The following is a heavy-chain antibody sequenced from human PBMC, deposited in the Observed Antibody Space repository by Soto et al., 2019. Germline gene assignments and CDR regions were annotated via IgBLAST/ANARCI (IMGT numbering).Heavy chain of an antibody. D-gene: IGHD6-13*01. J-gene: IGHJ6*02. CDR2: IIPIFGTA. CDR1: GGTFSSYA. V-gene: IGHV1-69*13. CDR3: ARGFMAAAGTDYYYGMDV. Sequence: SVKVSCKASGGTFSSYAISWVRQAPGQGPEWMGGIIPIFGTANYAQKFQGRVTITADESTSTAYMELSSLRSEDTAVYYCARGFMAAAGTDYYYGMDVWGQGTTVTVS.